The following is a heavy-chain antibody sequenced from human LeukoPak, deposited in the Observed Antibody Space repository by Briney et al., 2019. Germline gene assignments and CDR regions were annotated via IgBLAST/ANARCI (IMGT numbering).Heavy chain of an antibody. CDR2: IYYSGST. J-gene: IGHJ4*02. CDR3: ARRVWLTPFDY. Sequence: SETLSHSSSDSGGSMSSYYVCWIRQSPGKGLEWIGYIYYSGSTNYNPSLKSRVTISVDTSKNQFSLKLSSVTAADTAVYYCARRVWLTPFDYSGEGRQLSVSS. V-gene: IGHV4-59*08. CDR1: GGSMSSYY. D-gene: IGHD6-19*01.